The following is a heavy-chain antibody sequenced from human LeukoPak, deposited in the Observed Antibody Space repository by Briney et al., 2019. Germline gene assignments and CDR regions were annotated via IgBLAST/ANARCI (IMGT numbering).Heavy chain of an antibody. Sequence: PGGSLRLSCAASGFTFSSYSMNWVRQAPGKGLEWVSSISSSSSYIYYADSVKGRFTISRDNSKNTLYLQMNSLRAEDTAVYYCARELSSGWYGELVDYWGQGTLVTVSS. D-gene: IGHD6-19*01. V-gene: IGHV3-21*01. CDR2: ISSSSSYI. CDR3: ARELSSGWYGELVDY. J-gene: IGHJ4*02. CDR1: GFTFSSYS.